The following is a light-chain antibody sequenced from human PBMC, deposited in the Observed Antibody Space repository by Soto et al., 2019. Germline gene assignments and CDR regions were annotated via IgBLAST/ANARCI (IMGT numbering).Light chain of an antibody. V-gene: IGKV3-15*01. Sequence: EIVMTQSPATLSVSPGERATLSCRASQSVNSKLAWYQQRPGQVPRLLIYSASTRATGIPARFSGSGSGTEFTLTIRSLQSEDFAVYYCQQDNNWPLTFGRGTRVEIK. CDR3: QQDNNWPLT. CDR2: SAS. CDR1: QSVNSK. J-gene: IGKJ4*01.